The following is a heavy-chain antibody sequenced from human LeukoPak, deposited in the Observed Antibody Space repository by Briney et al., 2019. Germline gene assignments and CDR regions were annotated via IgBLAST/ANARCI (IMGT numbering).Heavy chain of an antibody. Sequence: GGSLRLSCVASGFTFSTSWMDWVRQAPGKGLEWVANIKKDGSETYYVDSAKGRFTISRDNAKYSLYLQMDSLRVEDTAIYYCSKSLDYWGQGILVTVSS. CDR2: IKKDGSET. CDR3: SKSLDY. J-gene: IGHJ4*02. CDR1: GFTFSTSW. V-gene: IGHV3-7*01.